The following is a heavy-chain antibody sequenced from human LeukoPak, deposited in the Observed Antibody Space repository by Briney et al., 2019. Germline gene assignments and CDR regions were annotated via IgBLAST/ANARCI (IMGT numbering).Heavy chain of an antibody. CDR1: GFTFTSYW. V-gene: IGHV3-7*01. J-gene: IGHJ2*01. CDR2: IKEDGSEK. CDR3: AREGRSSNWNDWYFDL. Sequence: GGSLRLSCAASGFTFTSYWMNWVRQAPGKGLEWVANIKEDGSEKYYVDSVKGRFTISRDNAKNSVYLQMNSLRVEDTAVYYCAREGRSSNWNDWYFDLWGRGTLVTVSP. D-gene: IGHD6-13*01.